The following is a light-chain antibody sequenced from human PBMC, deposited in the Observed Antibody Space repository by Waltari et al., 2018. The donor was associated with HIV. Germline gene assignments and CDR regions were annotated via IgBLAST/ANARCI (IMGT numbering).Light chain of an antibody. CDR2: GAS. CDR3: QQYSTSPYT. J-gene: IGKJ2*01. CDR1: QSVSSSH. Sequence: DIVLTQSPGTLSLSQGERATLSCRASQSVSSSHLAWYQQTPRLPPMLLIYGASSRPTGIPDRFGGSGSGTDFTLTISRLEPEDFAVYYCQQYSTSPYTFGQGTKLEIK. V-gene: IGKV3-20*01.